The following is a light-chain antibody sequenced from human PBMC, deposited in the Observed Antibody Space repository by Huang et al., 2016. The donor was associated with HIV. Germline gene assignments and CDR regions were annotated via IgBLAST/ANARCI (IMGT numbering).Light chain of an antibody. CDR2: DAS. CDR3: QQRDS. V-gene: IGKV3-11*01. Sequence: EIVLTQSPGTLSLSPGERATLSCRASPSVGRNVSWYQQKAGQTPRLVIYDASTRATGIPARFSGSGSGTDFTLTISSLEPEDVAVYYCQQRDSFGQGTRLDIK. J-gene: IGKJ5*01. CDR1: PSVGRN.